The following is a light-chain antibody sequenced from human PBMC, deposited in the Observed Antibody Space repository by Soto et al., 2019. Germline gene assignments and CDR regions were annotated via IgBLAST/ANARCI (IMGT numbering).Light chain of an antibody. CDR2: GAS. J-gene: IGKJ1*01. V-gene: IGKV3-15*01. CDR3: QQYNNWPWT. CDR1: QSISSN. Sequence: EIVMTQSPATLSVSPGERATLSCTASQSISSNLVWYQQKPGQAPRLLIYGASTRATGIPARFSGRGSGTEFTLSISSLQSEDLATYYCQQYNNWPWTFGQGTKVDIK.